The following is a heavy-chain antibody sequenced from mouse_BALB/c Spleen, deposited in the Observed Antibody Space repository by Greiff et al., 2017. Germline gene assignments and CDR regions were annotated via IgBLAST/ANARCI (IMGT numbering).Heavy chain of an antibody. CDR1: GFNIKDYY. V-gene: IGHV14-4*02. CDR3: NAPSDYYGSSYVDY. J-gene: IGHJ2*01. D-gene: IGHD1-1*01. CDR2: IDPENGDT. Sequence: EVQLQQSGAELVRPGASVKLSCTASGFNIKDYYMHWVKQRPEQGLEWIGWIDPENGDTEYAPKFQGKATMTADTSSNTAYLQHSSLTSEDTAVYYCNAPSDYYGSSYVDYWGQGTTLTVSS.